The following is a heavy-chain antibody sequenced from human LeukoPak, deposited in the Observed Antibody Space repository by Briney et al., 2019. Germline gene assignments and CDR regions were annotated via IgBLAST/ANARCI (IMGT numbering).Heavy chain of an antibody. V-gene: IGHV4-34*01. Sequence: SETLSLTCAVYGGSFSGYYWSWIRQPPGKGLEWIGEINHSGSTNYNSSLKSRVTISVDTSKNQFSLKLSSVTAADTAVYYCARHGSGSYSHFDYWGQGTLVTVCS. CDR1: GGSFSGYY. CDR3: ARHGSGSYSHFDY. J-gene: IGHJ4*02. D-gene: IGHD1-26*01. CDR2: INHSGST.